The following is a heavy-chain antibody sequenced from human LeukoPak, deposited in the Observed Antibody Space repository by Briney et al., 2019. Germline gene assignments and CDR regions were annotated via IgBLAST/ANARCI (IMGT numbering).Heavy chain of an antibody. V-gene: IGHV4-38-2*02. Sequence: SETLSLTCTVSGYSISSDYYWGWIRQPPGKGLEWIGSIYHSGSTYYNPSLKSRVTISVDTSKDQFSLKLSSVTAADTAVYFCARVGIDSGSFADFDYWGQGSL. CDR2: IYHSGST. CDR1: GYSISSDYY. CDR3: ARVGIDSGSFADFDY. D-gene: IGHD1-26*01. J-gene: IGHJ4*02.